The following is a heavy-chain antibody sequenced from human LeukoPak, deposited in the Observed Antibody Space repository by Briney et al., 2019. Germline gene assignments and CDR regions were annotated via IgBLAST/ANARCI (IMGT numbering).Heavy chain of an antibody. D-gene: IGHD5-18*01. CDR2: INAYSGDT. J-gene: IGHJ3*02. V-gene: IGHV1-2*02. CDR3: AREVPATAMGYDAFDI. CDR1: GYTFTGYY. Sequence: ASVKVSCKASGYTFTGYYMHWVRQAPGQGLEWMGWINAYSGDTNYAQKFQGRVTMTRDTSITTAYVELSRLRSDDTAVYFCAREVPATAMGYDAFDIWGQGTMVTVSS.